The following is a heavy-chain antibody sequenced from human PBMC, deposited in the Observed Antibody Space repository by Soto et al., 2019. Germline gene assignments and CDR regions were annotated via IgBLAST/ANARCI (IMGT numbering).Heavy chain of an antibody. D-gene: IGHD2-2*01. Sequence: SETLSLTCTVSGGSISSYYWSWIRQPPGKGLEWIGYIYYSGSTNYNPSLKSRVTISVDTSKNQFSLRLSSVTAADTAVYYCARVDMGYCSSTSCSRYYYYYYMDVWGKGTTVTVSS. J-gene: IGHJ6*03. CDR3: ARVDMGYCSSTSCSRYYYYYYMDV. CDR2: IYYSGST. CDR1: GGSISSYY. V-gene: IGHV4-59*01.